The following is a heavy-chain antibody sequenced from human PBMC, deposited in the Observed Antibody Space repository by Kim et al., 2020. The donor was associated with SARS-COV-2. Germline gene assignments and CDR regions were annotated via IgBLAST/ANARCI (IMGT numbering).Heavy chain of an antibody. CDR2: IYYSGST. J-gene: IGHJ3*02. CDR1: GGSISSGGYY. CDR3: ARSLGTLWFGELLIGAFDS. Sequence: SETLSLTCTVSGGSISSGGYYWSWIRQHPGKGLEWIGYIYYSGSTYYNPSLKSRVTISVDTSKNQFSLKLSSVTAADTAVYYCARSLGTLWFGELLIGAFDSWGQGTMVTVSS. V-gene: IGHV4-31*03. D-gene: IGHD3-10*01.